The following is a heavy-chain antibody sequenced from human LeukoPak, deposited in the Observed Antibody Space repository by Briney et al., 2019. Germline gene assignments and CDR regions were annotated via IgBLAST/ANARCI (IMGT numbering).Heavy chain of an antibody. CDR2: VYYDGTT. Sequence: SETLSLTCTVSGDSLSSYYWSWIRQPPGKGLEWIGYVYYDGTTKYNPSLKSRVTISVDTSKNQFFLNLSSVTAADTAVYYCARDVDPQFWGQGVLVTVSS. V-gene: IGHV4-59*01. J-gene: IGHJ4*02. D-gene: IGHD5-12*01. CDR3: ARDVDPQF. CDR1: GDSLSSYY.